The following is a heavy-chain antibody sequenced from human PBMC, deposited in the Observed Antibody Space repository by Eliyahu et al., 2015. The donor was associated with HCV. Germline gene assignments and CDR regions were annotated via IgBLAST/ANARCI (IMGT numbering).Heavy chain of an antibody. D-gene: IGHD3-9*01. Sequence: EVQLLESGGGLVQPGGSLRLSCAASGFTFSSYAMXWVRQAPGKGLEWVSAISGSGGSTYYADSVKGRFTISRDNSKNTLYLQMNSLRAEDTAVYYCAKGEGYFDWLFSRQWGQGTLVTVSS. J-gene: IGHJ4*02. CDR2: ISGSGGST. CDR1: GFTFSSYA. CDR3: AKGEGYFDWLFSRQ. V-gene: IGHV3-23*01.